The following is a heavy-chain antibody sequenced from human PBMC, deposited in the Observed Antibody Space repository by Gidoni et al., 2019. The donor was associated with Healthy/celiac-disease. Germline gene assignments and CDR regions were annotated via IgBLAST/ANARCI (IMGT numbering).Heavy chain of an antibody. CDR1: GFTFRTYA. D-gene: IGHD4-17*01. CDR2: ISSSTGST. Sequence: EVQLLESGGGLVQPGGSLRLSCAASGFTFRTYAMRWVRPAPGKGLEWVSAISSSTGSTYYADSVKGRFTISRDNSKNTLYLQMNSLRAEDTAVYYCAKDPRTDYGVPYFDYWGRGTLVTVSS. J-gene: IGHJ4*02. V-gene: IGHV3-23*01. CDR3: AKDPRTDYGVPYFDY.